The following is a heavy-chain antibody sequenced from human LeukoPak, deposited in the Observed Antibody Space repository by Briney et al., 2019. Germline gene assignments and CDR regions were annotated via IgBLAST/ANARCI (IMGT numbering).Heavy chain of an antibody. Sequence: GGSLRLSCAASGFTFSGSAMHWVRQASGKGLEWVGRIRSKANSYATAYAASVKGRFTISRDDSKNTAYLQMNSLKTEDTAVYYCTRARGYYDSSGYYWWGQGTLVTVSS. CDR2: IRSKANSYAT. J-gene: IGHJ4*02. CDR3: TRARGYYDSSGYYW. V-gene: IGHV3-73*01. D-gene: IGHD3-22*01. CDR1: GFTFSGSA.